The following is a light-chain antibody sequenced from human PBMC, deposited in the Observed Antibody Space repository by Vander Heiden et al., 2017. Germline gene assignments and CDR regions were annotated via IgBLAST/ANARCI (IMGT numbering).Light chain of an antibody. Sequence: DIVMTQSPLSLPVTPGEPASISCRSSQSLLHSNGYNYLDWYLQKPGQSPQLLIYLGSNRASGVPDRFSGSGSGTDFTLKISRVEAEDVGVYYCMQALQTPRTLGKGTKVEIK. CDR3: MQALQTPRT. J-gene: IGKJ1*01. CDR2: LGS. CDR1: QSLLHSNGYNY. V-gene: IGKV2-28*01.